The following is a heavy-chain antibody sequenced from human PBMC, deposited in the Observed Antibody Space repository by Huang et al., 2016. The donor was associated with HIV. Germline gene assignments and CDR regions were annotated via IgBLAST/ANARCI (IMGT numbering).Heavy chain of an antibody. J-gene: IGHJ4*02. Sequence: EVQLVESGGGLVQPGGSLKLSCAASGFSFSGPAMHWVRQASGKGLEGVARIRSKANNYATAYAESVKGRFIISRDDSKNTAYLQMNSLKTGDTAVYYCSAQGVEMATITDYWGQGTLVTVSS. CDR3: SAQGVEMATITDY. D-gene: IGHD5-12*01. CDR1: GFSFSGPA. V-gene: IGHV3-73*02. CDR2: IRSKANNYAT.